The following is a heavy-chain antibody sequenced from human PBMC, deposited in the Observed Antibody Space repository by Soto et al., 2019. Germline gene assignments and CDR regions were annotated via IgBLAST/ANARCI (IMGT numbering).Heavy chain of an antibody. CDR3: VRGNSSSSAAFDY. V-gene: IGHV3-30*04. Sequence: QVQLVESGGGVVQPGNSLRLSCAASGFTFSSYAMHWVRQAPGKGLEWVSIISYDGRNKYYADSVKGRFTISRDNSKNRLYLQMNSLRAEDAAVYYCVRGNSSSSAAFDYWGQGTLVTVSS. CDR2: ISYDGRNK. CDR1: GFTFSSYA. D-gene: IGHD6-13*01. J-gene: IGHJ4*02.